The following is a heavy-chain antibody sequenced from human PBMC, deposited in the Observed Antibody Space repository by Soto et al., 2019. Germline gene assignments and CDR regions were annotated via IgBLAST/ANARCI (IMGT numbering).Heavy chain of an antibody. CDR2: IYYSGST. V-gene: IGHV4-30-4*01. Sequence: SETLSLTCTVSGGSISSGDYYWSWIRQPPGKGLEWIGYIYYSGSTYYNPSLKSRVTISVDTSKNQFSLKLSSVTAADTAVYYCARDGFGDLLAHCMDVWGQGTTVTV. J-gene: IGHJ6*02. CDR1: GGSISSGDYY. CDR3: ARDGFGDLLAHCMDV. D-gene: IGHD3-10*01.